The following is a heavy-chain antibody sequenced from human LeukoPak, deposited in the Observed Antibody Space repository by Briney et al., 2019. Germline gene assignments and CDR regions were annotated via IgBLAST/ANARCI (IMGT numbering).Heavy chain of an antibody. CDR3: AREVSGITFGGVIVDPYFDY. J-gene: IGHJ4*02. D-gene: IGHD3-16*02. CDR2: ISSSSSTI. V-gene: IGHV3-48*01. Sequence: GGSLRLSCAASGFTFSSYEMNWVRQAPGKGLEWVSYISSSSSTIYYADSVKGRFTISRDNAKNSLYLQMNSLRAEDTAVYYCAREVSGITFGGVIVDPYFDYWGQGTLVTVSS. CDR1: GFTFSSYE.